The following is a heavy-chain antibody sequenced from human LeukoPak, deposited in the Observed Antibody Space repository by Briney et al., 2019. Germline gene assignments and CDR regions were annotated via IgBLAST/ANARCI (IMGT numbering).Heavy chain of an antibody. D-gene: IGHD6-13*01. V-gene: IGHV3-74*01. CDR3: ARDIQQLVSFDI. Sequence: GGSLRLSCAASGFTFSSHWMHWVRQVPGKGLVWVSGLNSDGSSTTYADSVRGRFTISRDNAKNTLYLQMNSLSAEDTAVYYYARDIQQLVSFDIWGQGTMVTVSS. CDR2: LNSDGSST. CDR1: GFTFSSHW. J-gene: IGHJ3*02.